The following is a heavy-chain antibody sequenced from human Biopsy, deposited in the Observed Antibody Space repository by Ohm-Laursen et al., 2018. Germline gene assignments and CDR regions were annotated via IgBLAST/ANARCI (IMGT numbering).Heavy chain of an antibody. D-gene: IGHD2-21*02. CDR1: GFTFDDYA. Sequence: SLRLSCAASGFTFDDYAMHWVRQAPGKGLEWVSGITWNSGSIGYADSVKGRFSIFRYNAKHSLYLQMNSLRAEDTALYYCAKDLGQVTAAIGYWGQGTLVTVSS. CDR3: AKDLGQVTAAIGY. V-gene: IGHV3-9*01. J-gene: IGHJ4*02. CDR2: ITWNSGSI.